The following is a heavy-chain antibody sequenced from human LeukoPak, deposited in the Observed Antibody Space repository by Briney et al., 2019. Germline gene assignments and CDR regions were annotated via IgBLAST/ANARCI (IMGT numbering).Heavy chain of an antibody. CDR2: IYSGGST. D-gene: IGHD5-24*01. V-gene: IGHV3-53*01. J-gene: IGHJ4*02. CDR3: ARVTERWLNIDY. Sequence: GGSLRLSCVASGFTVSSNYMSWVRQAPGKGLEWVSVIYSGGSTYYADSVKGRFTISRDNSKNTLYLQMNSLRAEDTAVYYCARVTERWLNIDYWGQGTLVTVSS. CDR1: GFTVSSNY.